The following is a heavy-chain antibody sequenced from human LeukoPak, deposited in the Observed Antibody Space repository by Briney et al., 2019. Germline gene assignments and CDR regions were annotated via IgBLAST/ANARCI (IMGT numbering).Heavy chain of an antibody. CDR2: ISPYNGNT. J-gene: IGHJ3*02. V-gene: IGHV1-18*01. CDR3: ARAYYYDSSGYPHGDAFDI. D-gene: IGHD3-22*01. Sequence: GASVKVSCKASGYTFTSYGISWVRQAPGQGLEWMGWISPYNGNTNYAQKLQGRGTMTTDTSTSTAYMELGSLRSGDTAVYYCARAYYYDSSGYPHGDAFDIWGQGTMVTVSS. CDR1: GYTFTSYG.